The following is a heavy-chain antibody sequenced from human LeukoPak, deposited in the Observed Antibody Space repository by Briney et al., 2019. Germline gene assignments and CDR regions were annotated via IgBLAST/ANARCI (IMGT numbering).Heavy chain of an antibody. V-gene: IGHV3-23*01. D-gene: IGHD6-13*01. CDR1: GFTFRSYA. CDR3: VIYSGSWPPLPHDAFDI. Sequence: GGSLRLSCAASGFTFRSYAMTWVRQAPGKGLEWVSATSATGGTAWYADSVKGRFTISRDNSMNTLYLQMNSLRAEDTALYYCVIYSGSWPPLPHDAFDIWGQGTMVTVSS. J-gene: IGHJ3*02. CDR2: TSATGGTA.